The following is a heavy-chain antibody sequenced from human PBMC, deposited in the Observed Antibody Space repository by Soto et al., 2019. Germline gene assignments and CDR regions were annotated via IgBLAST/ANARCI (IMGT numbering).Heavy chain of an antibody. CDR1: GFTVSSFG. V-gene: IGHV3-64*04. J-gene: IGHJ6*02. D-gene: IGHD6-13*01. CDR2: LSSNGIGT. CDR3: AHRLPGPSGYDV. Sequence: GGSLRLCCSGSGFTVSSFGMHWVRQAPGKGLEHVSTLSSNGIGTYYADSVKGRFTITRDTSKNQVVLTMTNMDPVDTATYYCAHRLPGPSGYDVWGQGTTVTVSS.